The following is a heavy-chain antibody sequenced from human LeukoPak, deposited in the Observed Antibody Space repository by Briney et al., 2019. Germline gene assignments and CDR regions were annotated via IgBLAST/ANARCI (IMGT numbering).Heavy chain of an antibody. J-gene: IGHJ4*02. CDR1: GFTVSSNY. Sequence: GGSLRLSCATSGFTVSSNYMSWVRQAPGKGLEWVSVIYSGGSTYYADSVKGRFTISRDNSKNTLYLQMNSLRAEDTAVYYCVRGAWGNSSSWDLFDYWGQGSLVTVSS. D-gene: IGHD2/OR15-2a*01. CDR3: VRGAWGNSSSWDLFDY. CDR2: IYSGGST. V-gene: IGHV3-53*01.